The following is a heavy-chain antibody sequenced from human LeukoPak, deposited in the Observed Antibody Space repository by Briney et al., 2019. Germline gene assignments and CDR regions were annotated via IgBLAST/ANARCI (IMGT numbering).Heavy chain of an antibody. Sequence: SETLSLTCTVSGGSISSGSYYWSWIRQPAGKGLEWIGRIYTSGSTNYNPSLKSRVTISVDTSKNQFSLKLSSVTAADTAVYYCARGARAAPYWGQGTLVTVSS. D-gene: IGHD6-6*01. CDR2: IYTSGST. V-gene: IGHV4-61*02. J-gene: IGHJ4*02. CDR3: ARGARAAPY. CDR1: GGSISSGSYY.